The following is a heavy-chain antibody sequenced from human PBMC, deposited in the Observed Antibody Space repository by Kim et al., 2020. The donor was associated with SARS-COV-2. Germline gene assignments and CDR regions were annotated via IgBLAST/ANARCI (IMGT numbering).Heavy chain of an antibody. CDR1: GFGFSTYA. V-gene: IGHV3-23*01. J-gene: IGHJ4*02. CDR2: MSGRGTSS. D-gene: IGHD5-12*01. Sequence: GGSLRLSCAASGFGFSTYAMNWVRQAPGKGLQWVSGMSGRGTSSYYTDSVKGRFTISRDNSNNTVYLQMNSLRADDTAIYYCAKGSAGNGYYYFDYWGQGILVTVSS. CDR3: AKGSAGNGYYYFDY.